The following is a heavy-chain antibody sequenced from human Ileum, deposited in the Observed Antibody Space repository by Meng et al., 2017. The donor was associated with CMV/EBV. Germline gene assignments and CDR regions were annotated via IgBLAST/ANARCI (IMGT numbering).Heavy chain of an antibody. Sequence: GSLRLSCTVSGGSVSSGSYYWSWIRQPPGKGLEWIGYIYYSGSTNYNPSLKSRVTISVDTSKNQFSLKLSSVTAADTAVYYCARSVLDTAMVKMGGYYYYGMDVWGQGTTVTVSS. V-gene: IGHV4-61*01. J-gene: IGHJ6*02. CDR3: ARSVLDTAMVKMGGYYYYGMDV. D-gene: IGHD5-18*01. CDR2: IYYSGST. CDR1: GGSVSSGSYY.